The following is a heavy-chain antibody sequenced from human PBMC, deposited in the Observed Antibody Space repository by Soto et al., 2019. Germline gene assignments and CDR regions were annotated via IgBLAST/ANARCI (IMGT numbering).Heavy chain of an antibody. D-gene: IGHD2-15*01. CDR2: IYYSGST. CDR3: ARELLGRSVWFDP. CDR1: GGSISSYY. Sequence: SETLSLTCTVSGGSISSYYWSWIRQPPGKGLEWIGYIYYSGSTNYNPSLKSRVTISVDTSKNQFSLKLSSVTAADTAVYHCARELLGRSVWFDPWGQGTLVTVS. J-gene: IGHJ5*02. V-gene: IGHV4-59*01.